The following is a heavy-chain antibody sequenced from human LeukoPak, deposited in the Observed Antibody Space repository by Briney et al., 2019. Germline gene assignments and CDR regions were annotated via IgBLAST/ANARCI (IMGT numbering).Heavy chain of an antibody. CDR1: GGSFSGYY. J-gene: IGHJ4*02. V-gene: IGHV4-34*01. CDR2: INHSGST. Sequence: PSETLSLTCAVYGGSFSGYYWSWIRQPPGKGLEWIGEINHSGSTNYNPSLKSRVTISVDTSKNQFSLKLSSVTAADTAVYYCARQSSTSCYDYWGQGTLVTVSS. D-gene: IGHD2-2*01. CDR3: ARQSSTSCYDY.